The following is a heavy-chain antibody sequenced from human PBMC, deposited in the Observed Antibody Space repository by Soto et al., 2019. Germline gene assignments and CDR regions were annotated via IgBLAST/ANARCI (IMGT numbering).Heavy chain of an antibody. J-gene: IGHJ6*02. Sequence: SETLSLTCAASGYSISTGYSWVWIQQPPGKGLEWLGNIDHSGNSYYNPSLNSRITISIDTAKNHLSLNLASVTATDTAMYFCGRVYCTTTSCFLNGVDIWGQGTTVTVSS. D-gene: IGHD2-2*01. CDR1: GYSISTGYS. V-gene: IGHV4-38-2*01. CDR2: IDHSGNS. CDR3: GRVYCTTTSCFLNGVDI.